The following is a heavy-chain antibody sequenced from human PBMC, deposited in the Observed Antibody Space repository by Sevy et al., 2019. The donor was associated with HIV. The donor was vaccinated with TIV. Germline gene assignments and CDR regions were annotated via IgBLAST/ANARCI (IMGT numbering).Heavy chain of an antibody. CDR1: SGSISSGAYY. V-gene: IGHV4-31*03. D-gene: IGHD1-26*01. J-gene: IGHJ5*02. CDR3: ARNKSRCEGEYWFDP. Sequence: SETLSLTCTVSSGSISSGAYYWSWIRQHPGTGLECIGYIYYTGSTYHNPSLRSRVTMSVDTSKNQFSLRLSSVTAADTAVYYCARNKSRCEGEYWFDPWGHGTLVTVSS. CDR2: IYYTGST.